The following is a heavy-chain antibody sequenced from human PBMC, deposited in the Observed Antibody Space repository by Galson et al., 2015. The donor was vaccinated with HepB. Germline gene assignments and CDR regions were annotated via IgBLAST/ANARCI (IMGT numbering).Heavy chain of an antibody. Sequence: QSGAEVKKPGESLKISCKGSGSSFTSYWIGWVRQMPGKGLEWMGIIYPGDSDTRYSPSFQGQVTISADKSISTAYLQWSSLKASDTAMYYCARGANYGDYGGNWFDPWGQGTLVTVSS. CDR3: ARGANYGDYGGNWFDP. CDR2: IYPGDSDT. CDR1: GSSFTSYW. V-gene: IGHV5-51*01. D-gene: IGHD4-17*01. J-gene: IGHJ5*02.